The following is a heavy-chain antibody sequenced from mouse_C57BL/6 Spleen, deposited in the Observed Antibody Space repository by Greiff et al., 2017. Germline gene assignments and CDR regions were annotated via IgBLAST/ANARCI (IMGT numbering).Heavy chain of an antibody. D-gene: IGHD1-1*01. Sequence: QVQLQQSGPELVKPGASVKISCKASGYAFSSSWMNWVKQRPGKGLEWIGRIYPGDGDTNYNGKFKGKATLTADKSSSTAYMQLISLTSADSAVYFCATTTVVATCYFDYWGQGTTLTVSS. CDR2: IYPGDGDT. V-gene: IGHV1-82*01. CDR1: GYAFSSSW. CDR3: ATTTVVATCYFDY. J-gene: IGHJ2*01.